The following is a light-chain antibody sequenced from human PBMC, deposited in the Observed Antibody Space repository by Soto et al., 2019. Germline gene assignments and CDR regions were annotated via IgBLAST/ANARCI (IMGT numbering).Light chain of an antibody. CDR1: SSDVGGYNY. V-gene: IGLV2-14*01. J-gene: IGLJ2*01. CDR3: SSYTSSSTLKV. Sequence: QPASVSGSPGQSITISCTGTSSDVGGYNYVSWYQQHPGKAPKLMIYDVSNRPSGVSNRFSGSKSGNTASLTISGLQAEDEADYYCSSYTSSSTLKVFGGGTKVTVL. CDR2: DVS.